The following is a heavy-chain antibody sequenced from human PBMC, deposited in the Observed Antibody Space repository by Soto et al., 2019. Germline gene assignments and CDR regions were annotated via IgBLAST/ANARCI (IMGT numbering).Heavy chain of an antibody. CDR3: SKDGSSWYPFDY. D-gene: IGHD6-13*01. CDR2: ISGSGGST. V-gene: IGHV3-23*01. Sequence: EVQLLVSGGGLVHPGGSLRLSCAASGFTFSSHARSWVRQAPGKGLEWVSAISGSGGSTDYADSVKGRFTISRDNSKNTLCQQMNSLRAEDTAVYYCSKDGSSWYPFDYWGRGTLVTVSS. CDR1: GFTFSSHA. J-gene: IGHJ4*02.